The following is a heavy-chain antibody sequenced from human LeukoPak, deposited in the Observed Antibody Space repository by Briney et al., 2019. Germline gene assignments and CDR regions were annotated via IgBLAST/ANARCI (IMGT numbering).Heavy chain of an antibody. CDR2: ISAYNGNT. J-gene: IGHJ6*03. V-gene: IGHV1-18*01. CDR1: GGTFSNYA. CDR3: ARGGCSSTSCQYYYYYYMDV. D-gene: IGHD2-2*01. Sequence: ASVKVSCKASGGTFSNYAFSWVRQAPGQGLEWRGWISAYNGNTNYAQKLQGRVTMTTDTSTSTAYMELRSLRSDDTAVYYCARGGCSSTSCQYYYYYYMDVWGKGTTVTVSS.